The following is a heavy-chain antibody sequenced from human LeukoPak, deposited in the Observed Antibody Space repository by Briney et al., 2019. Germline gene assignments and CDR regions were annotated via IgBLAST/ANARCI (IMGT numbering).Heavy chain of an antibody. CDR1: GFTFSSYS. Sequence: GGSLRLSCAASGFTFSSYSMNWVRQAPGKGLEWVSSISSSSSYIYYADSVKGRFTISRDNAKNSLYLQMNSLRAEDTAVYYCASSNPVYYYDSSGYFGYFDYWGQGTLVTVSS. J-gene: IGHJ4*02. V-gene: IGHV3-21*01. D-gene: IGHD3-22*01. CDR2: ISSSSSYI. CDR3: ASSNPVYYYDSSGYFGYFDY.